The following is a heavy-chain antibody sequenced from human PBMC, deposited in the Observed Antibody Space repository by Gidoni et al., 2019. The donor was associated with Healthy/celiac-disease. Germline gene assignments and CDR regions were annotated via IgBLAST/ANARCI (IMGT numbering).Heavy chain of an antibody. V-gene: IGHV3-66*02. CDR2: IYSGGST. D-gene: IGHD6-6*01. Sequence: EVQLVESGGGLVQPGGSLRLSCAASGFTVRSNYMSWVRQAPGKGLEWVSVIYSGGSTYYADSVKGRFTISRDNSKNTLYLQMNSLRAEDTAVYYCARERAARLSYGMDVWGQGTTVTVSS. J-gene: IGHJ6*02. CDR3: ARERAARLSYGMDV. CDR1: GFTVRSNY.